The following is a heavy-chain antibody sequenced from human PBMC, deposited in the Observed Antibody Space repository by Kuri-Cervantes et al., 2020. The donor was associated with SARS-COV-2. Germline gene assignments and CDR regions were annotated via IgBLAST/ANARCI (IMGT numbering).Heavy chain of an antibody. D-gene: IGHD5-24*01. V-gene: IGHV3-48*03. CDR2: ISSSGSAI. J-gene: IGHJ2*01. Sequence: GASLKISCAASGFTFSSYEMHWVRQATGKGLDWVSYISSSGSAIYYADSVKGRFTISRDNAKNSLYLQMNSLRHEDTAVYYCARESRDAYHLGSFDLWGRGTLVTVSS. CDR3: ARESRDAYHLGSFDL. CDR1: GFTFSSYE.